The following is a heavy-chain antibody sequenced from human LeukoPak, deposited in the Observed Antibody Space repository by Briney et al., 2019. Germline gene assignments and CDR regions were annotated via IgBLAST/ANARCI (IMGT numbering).Heavy chain of an antibody. CDR1: GGSISSYY. D-gene: IGHD6-6*01. CDR3: ARRYSTSSVEDFDY. Sequence: SETLSLTCTVSGGSISSYYWSWIRQPPGKGLEWIGEINHSGSTNYNPSLKSRVTISVDTSKNQFSLKLSSVTAADTAVYYCARRYSTSSVEDFDYWGQGTLVTVSS. CDR2: INHSGST. V-gene: IGHV4-34*01. J-gene: IGHJ4*02.